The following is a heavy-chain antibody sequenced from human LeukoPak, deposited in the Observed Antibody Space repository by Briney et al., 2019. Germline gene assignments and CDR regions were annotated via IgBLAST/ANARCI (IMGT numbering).Heavy chain of an antibody. CDR2: ISSSGSTI. CDR3: ARGYDFWSGYLDAFDI. J-gene: IGHJ3*02. CDR1: GFTFSDYY. V-gene: IGHV3-11*04. Sequence: GGSLRLSCAASGFTFSDYYMSWIRQAPGKGLEWVSYISSSGSTIYYADSVKGRFTISRDNAKNSLYLQMNSLRAEDTAVYYCARGYDFWSGYLDAFDIWGQGTMVTVSS. D-gene: IGHD3-3*01.